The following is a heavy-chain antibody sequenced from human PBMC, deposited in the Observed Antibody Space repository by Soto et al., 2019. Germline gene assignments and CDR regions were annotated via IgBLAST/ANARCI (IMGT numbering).Heavy chain of an antibody. CDR3: AKDFSGPKVLRYFDWLGNFDY. CDR2: ISGSGGST. J-gene: IGHJ4*02. Sequence: PGGSLRLSCAASGFTFSSYAMSWVRQAPGKGLEWVSAISGSGGSTYYADSVKGRFTISRDNSKNTLYLQMNSLRAEDTAVYYCAKDFSGPKVLRYFDWLGNFDYWGQGTLVTVSS. V-gene: IGHV3-23*01. D-gene: IGHD3-9*01. CDR1: GFTFSSYA.